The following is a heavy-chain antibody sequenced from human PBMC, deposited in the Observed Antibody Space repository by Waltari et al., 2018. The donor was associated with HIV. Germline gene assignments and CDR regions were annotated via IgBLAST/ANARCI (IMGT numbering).Heavy chain of an antibody. V-gene: IGHV4-61*02. D-gene: IGHD3-3*01. CDR2: IYTSGST. CDR3: ARDRFVNFGVVTHYYGMDV. CDR1: GGSISSGSYY. Sequence: QVQLQESGPGLVKPSQTLCLTCTVPGGSISSGSYYWSWNRQPAGKGLEWIGRIYTSGSTNYNPSLKSRVTISVDTSKNQFSLKLSSVTAADTAVYYCARDRFVNFGVVTHYYGMDVWGQGTTVTVSS. J-gene: IGHJ6*02.